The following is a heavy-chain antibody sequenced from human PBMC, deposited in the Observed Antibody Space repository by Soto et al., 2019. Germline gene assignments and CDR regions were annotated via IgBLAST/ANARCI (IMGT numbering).Heavy chain of an antibody. CDR1: GYTFNNYG. J-gene: IGHJ4*02. V-gene: IGHV1-18*01. CDR3: ARDAGKLGVWPYFFVH. Sequence: QVQLVQSGAEVKKPGASVKVSCKASGYTFNNYGISWVRQARGQGLEWMGWISGYNGYTDDAHNFKGRRTMTTDTSTSTAEMELRSLTSADTVGFCCARDAGKLGVWPYFFVHWGQGTMITVSS. D-gene: IGHD2-8*01. CDR2: ISGYNGYT.